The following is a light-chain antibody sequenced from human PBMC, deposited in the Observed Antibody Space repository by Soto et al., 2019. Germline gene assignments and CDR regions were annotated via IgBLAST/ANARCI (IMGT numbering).Light chain of an antibody. CDR1: QDIRNY. CDR3: QQYNDYSAT. Sequence: IQLTQSPSSLSASVGDRVTVTCRASQDIRNYLAWYQQKPGKAPKLLICDASTLYSGVPSRLSGSGSGREFTLTISSLQPDDFATYYCQQYNDYSATFGQGTKV. J-gene: IGKJ1*01. CDR2: DAS. V-gene: IGKV1-9*01.